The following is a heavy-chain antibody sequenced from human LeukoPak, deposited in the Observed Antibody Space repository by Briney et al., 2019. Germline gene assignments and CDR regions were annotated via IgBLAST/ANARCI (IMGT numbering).Heavy chain of an antibody. CDR2: VTSVGGST. CDR1: GFIFDDYD. Sequence: GGSLRLSCAASGFIFDDYDMSWVRHVPGKGLECVAGVTSVGGSTGYVDSVKGRFAISRVNTKNSLFVQMDSLRTEDTALYFCVRDPFCSSTTRCSFEDWFDLWRGETVLSVSS. CDR3: VRDPFCSSTTRCSFEDWFDL. D-gene: IGHD2/OR15-2a*01. J-gene: IGHJ5*02. V-gene: IGHV3-20*04.